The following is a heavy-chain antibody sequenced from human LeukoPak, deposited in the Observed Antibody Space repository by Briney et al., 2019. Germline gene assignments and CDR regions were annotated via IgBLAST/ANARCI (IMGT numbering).Heavy chain of an antibody. CDR2: INHSGST. V-gene: IGHV4-34*01. Sequence: SETLSLTCAVYGGSFSGYYWSWIRQPPGKGLERIGEINHSGSTNYNPSLKSRVTISVDTSKSQFSLKLSSVTAADTAVYYCARGPPDHCSSTSVCDGMDVWGQGTTVTVSS. CDR1: GGSFSGYY. J-gene: IGHJ6*02. CDR3: ARGPPDHCSSTSVCDGMDV. D-gene: IGHD2-2*01.